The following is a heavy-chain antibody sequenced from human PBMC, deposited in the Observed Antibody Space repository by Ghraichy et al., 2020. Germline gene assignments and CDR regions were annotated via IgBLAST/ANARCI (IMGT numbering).Heavy chain of an antibody. CDR2: IYWDDDK. V-gene: IGHV2-5*02. CDR3: AHRCGNSCYRGGWFDP. Sequence: SGPTLVKPTQTLTLTCTFSGFSLSTSGVGVGWIRQPPGKALEWLALIYWDDDKRYSPSLKSRLTITKDTSKNQVVLTMTNMDPVDTATYYCAHRCGNSCYRGGWFDPWGQGTLVTVSS. D-gene: IGHD2-15*01. J-gene: IGHJ5*02. CDR1: GFSLSTSGVG.